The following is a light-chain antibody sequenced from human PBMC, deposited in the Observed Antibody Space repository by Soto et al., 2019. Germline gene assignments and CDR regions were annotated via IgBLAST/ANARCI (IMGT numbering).Light chain of an antibody. Sequence: QSVLTQPASVSGSPGQSITITCTGSNNDIGADKFVSWYQQHPGEAPKLIIFDVSNRPSRVSHRFSGSKSGNTASLTISRLQPEDESDYSCTSFTTNLAFVFGTGTKLTVL. V-gene: IGLV2-14*03. CDR3: TSFTTNLAFV. CDR1: NNDIGADKF. CDR2: DVS. J-gene: IGLJ1*01.